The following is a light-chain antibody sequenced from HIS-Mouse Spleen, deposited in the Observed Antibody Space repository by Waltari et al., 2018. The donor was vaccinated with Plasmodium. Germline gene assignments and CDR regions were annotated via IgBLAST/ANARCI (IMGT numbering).Light chain of an antibody. J-gene: IGLJ2*01. CDR1: SSDVGGYNY. CDR2: DVS. V-gene: IGLV2-11*01. Sequence: QSALTQPRSVSGSPGQSVTISCPGTSSDVGGYNYVSWYQQHPGKAPKLMIYDVSKRPSGVPDRFSGSKSGNTVSLTISGLQAEDEADYYCCSYAGSYTYVVFGGGTKLTVL. CDR3: CSYAGSYTYVV.